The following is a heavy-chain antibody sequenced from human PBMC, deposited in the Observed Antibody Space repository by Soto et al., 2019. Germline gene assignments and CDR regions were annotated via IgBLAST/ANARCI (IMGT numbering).Heavy chain of an antibody. CDR1: GSTFSNYW. J-gene: IGHJ3*02. Sequence: EVQLVESGGGLVQPGGSLRLSCAASGSTFSNYWMSWVCQAPGKGLEWVANINEGGSEKNYVDSVKGRFTISRDNAKNSLCLQMNSLRAEDTAVYYCARDLSPRYGVTWYDAFDIWGQGTMVTVSS. D-gene: IGHD1-1*01. V-gene: IGHV3-7*01. CDR2: INEGGSEK. CDR3: ARDLSPRYGVTWYDAFDI.